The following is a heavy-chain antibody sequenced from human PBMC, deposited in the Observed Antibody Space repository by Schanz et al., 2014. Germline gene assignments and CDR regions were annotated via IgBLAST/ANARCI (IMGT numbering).Heavy chain of an antibody. D-gene: IGHD3-10*01. CDR2: IGGDASRT. CDR3: ARAPPLVRGIAGWFGP. CDR1: GFNFITFA. Sequence: EVHLVESGGGLVQPGGSLRLSCAASGFNFITFAMSWVRQALGKGPEWVSAIGGDASRTYYADSVKGRFTISRDNSKSTRYLKMNSLRADDTPVYYCARAPPLVRGIAGWFGPWGQGSLVTVSS. V-gene: IGHV3-23*04. J-gene: IGHJ5*02.